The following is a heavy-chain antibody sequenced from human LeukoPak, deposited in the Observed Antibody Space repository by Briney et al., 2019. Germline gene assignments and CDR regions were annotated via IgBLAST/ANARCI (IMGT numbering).Heavy chain of an antibody. D-gene: IGHD3-10*01. CDR3: ASKGPMVRPMGV. Sequence: SGTLSLTCAVHGGSFTTYYWSWIRQPPGKGLEWIGEVNHSGNTYHNPSLKSRVSMSVDTSKNQFSLRLSSVTAADTAVYYCASKGPMVRPMGVWGTGTTVTVSS. J-gene: IGHJ6*03. CDR2: VNHSGNT. CDR1: GGSFTTYY. V-gene: IGHV4-34*01.